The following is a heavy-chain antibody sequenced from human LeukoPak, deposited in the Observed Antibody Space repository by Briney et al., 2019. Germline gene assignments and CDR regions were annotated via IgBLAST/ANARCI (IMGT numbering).Heavy chain of an antibody. CDR3: ARDWYHAIDY. CDR1: GFSFSATW. V-gene: IGHV3-74*03. J-gene: IGHJ4*02. CDR2: ITSDGFST. D-gene: IGHD1-14*01. Sequence: QPGGSLRLSCAASGFSFSATWMHWVRQSPGKGLVWVARITSDGFSTTYAESVKGRFTISRDNAKNTLYLQMNSLRVEDTAIYYCARDWYHAIDYWGQGALVTVSS.